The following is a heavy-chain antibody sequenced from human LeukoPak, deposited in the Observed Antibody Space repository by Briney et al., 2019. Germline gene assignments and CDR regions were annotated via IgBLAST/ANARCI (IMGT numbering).Heavy chain of an antibody. CDR2: ILYTGDT. CDR1: GVSVSSGNW. D-gene: IGHD2-15*01. J-gene: IGHJ5*02. V-gene: IGHV4-4*02. Sequence: SETLSLTCAVSGVSVSSGNWWNWARQSPGKGLEWIAEILYTGDTNYNPSLRSRVTLSIDNSNNEASLKLASVTAADSAVYYCARAQRGCSANSCYLDPWGPGILVTVSS. CDR3: ARAQRGCSANSCYLDP.